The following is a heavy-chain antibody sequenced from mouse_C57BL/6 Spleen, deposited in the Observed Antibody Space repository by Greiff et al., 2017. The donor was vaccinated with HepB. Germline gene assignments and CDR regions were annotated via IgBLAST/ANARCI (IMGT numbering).Heavy chain of an antibody. D-gene: IGHD1-1*01. Sequence: QVQLQQSGAALVKPGASVKISYKASGYALSSYWMNWVKQRPGKGLEWIGQIYPGDGDTHYNGKLKGEATLTADKSSSTAYMQHSRLTSEDSAVYFGARGTYYYGTRDFDGWGTGTTVTVYS. CDR1: GYALSSYW. CDR2: IYPGDGDT. J-gene: IGHJ1*03. V-gene: IGHV1-80*01. CDR3: ARGTYYYGTRDFDG.